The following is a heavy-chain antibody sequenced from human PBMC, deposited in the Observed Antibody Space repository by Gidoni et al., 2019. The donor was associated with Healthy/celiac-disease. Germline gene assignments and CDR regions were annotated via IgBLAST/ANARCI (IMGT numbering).Heavy chain of an antibody. D-gene: IGHD6-19*01. Sequence: EVQLVESGGGLVQPGRSLRLSCAASGFPFDDYAMHWVRQAPGKGLEWVSGISWNSGSIGYADSVKGRFTISRGNAKNSLYLQMNSLRAEDTALYYCAKAGIAVAGTPFDYWGQGTLVTVSS. J-gene: IGHJ4*02. CDR3: AKAGIAVAGTPFDY. V-gene: IGHV3-9*01. CDR2: ISWNSGSI. CDR1: GFPFDDYA.